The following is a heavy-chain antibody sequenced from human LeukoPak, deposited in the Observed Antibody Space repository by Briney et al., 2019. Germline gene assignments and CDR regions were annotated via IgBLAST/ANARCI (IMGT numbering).Heavy chain of an antibody. Sequence: GGSLRLSCAASGFTFSSYGMHWVRQAPGKGLEWVAVISYDGSNKYYADSVKGRFTISRDNSKNTLYLQMNSLRAEDTAVYYCAKEGYDILTGAEGLVDYWGQGTLDTVSS. CDR3: AKEGYDILTGAEGLVDY. CDR2: ISYDGSNK. V-gene: IGHV3-30*18. D-gene: IGHD3-9*01. J-gene: IGHJ4*02. CDR1: GFTFSSYG.